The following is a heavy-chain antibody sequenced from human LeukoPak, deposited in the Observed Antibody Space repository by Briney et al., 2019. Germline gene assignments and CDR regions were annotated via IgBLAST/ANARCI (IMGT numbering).Heavy chain of an antibody. Sequence: GESLKISCKGSGYSFTSYWIGWVRQIPGKGLEWMGIIYPGDSDTRYSPSFQGQVTISADKSISTAYLQWSSLKASDTAMYYCAREVGQQLVRSPFDPWGQGTLVTVSS. J-gene: IGHJ5*02. V-gene: IGHV5-51*01. CDR1: GYSFTSYW. CDR2: IYPGDSDT. D-gene: IGHD6-13*01. CDR3: AREVGQQLVRSPFDP.